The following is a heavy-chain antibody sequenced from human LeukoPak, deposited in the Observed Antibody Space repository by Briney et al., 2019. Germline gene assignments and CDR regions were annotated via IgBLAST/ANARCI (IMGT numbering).Heavy chain of an antibody. V-gene: IGHV3-23*01. J-gene: IGHJ4*02. CDR1: GFSFNNYA. CDR3: AKGPLRGTAAAIDY. CDR2: SAGNDI. D-gene: IGHD2-2*01. Sequence: GGSLRLSCAASGFSFNNYAMVWVRQTPGKGLEWVSVSAGNDIVYADSVKGRFTISRDISTDTLWLQMDSLRTEDTAVYYCAKGPLRGTAAAIDYWGQGTLVTVSS.